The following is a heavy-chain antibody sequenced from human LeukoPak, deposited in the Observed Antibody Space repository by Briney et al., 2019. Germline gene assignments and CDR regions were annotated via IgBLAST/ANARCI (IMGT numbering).Heavy chain of an antibody. J-gene: IGHJ5*02. CDR2: IYQDGSEK. D-gene: IGHD6-19*01. Sequence: GGSLRLSCAASGFTFSSYGMHWVRQAPGKGLEWVANIYQDGSEKFYVDSVKGRFTIFRDDAKNTLYLQMNSLRAEDTAVYYCAREKQWLVERWFDPWGQGTLVTVSS. CDR3: AREKQWLVERWFDP. CDR1: GFTFSSYG. V-gene: IGHV3-7*03.